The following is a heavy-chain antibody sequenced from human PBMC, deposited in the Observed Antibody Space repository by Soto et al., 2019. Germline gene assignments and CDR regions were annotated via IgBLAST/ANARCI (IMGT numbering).Heavy chain of an antibody. D-gene: IGHD2-15*01. Sequence: QVQLVESGGGVVQPGRSLRLSCAASGFTFSSYAMHWVRQAPGKGLEWVAVISYDGSNKYYADSVKGRFTISRDNSKITLYLQMNSLRAEDTAVYYCASEGYCSGGSCYYPDYYYYGMDVWGQGTTVTVSS. CDR3: ASEGYCSGGSCYYPDYYYYGMDV. V-gene: IGHV3-30-3*01. CDR2: ISYDGSNK. J-gene: IGHJ6*02. CDR1: GFTFSSYA.